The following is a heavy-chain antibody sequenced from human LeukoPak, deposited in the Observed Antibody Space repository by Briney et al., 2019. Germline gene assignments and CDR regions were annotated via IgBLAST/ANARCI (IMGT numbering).Heavy chain of an antibody. J-gene: IGHJ6*02. D-gene: IGHD3-22*01. CDR3: ARGTTYNHDRSGRYGMDV. CDR1: GFTFSSFA. V-gene: IGHV3-21*01. CDR2: IGISPGYM. Sequence: PGGSLRLSCTASGFTFSSFAMNWVRQAPGKGLEWGSSIGISPGYMYYADSVKRRFTISRANAKHSLYLQMNSLRAEDTAMYYCARGTTYNHDRSGRYGMDVWGQGTTVTVSS.